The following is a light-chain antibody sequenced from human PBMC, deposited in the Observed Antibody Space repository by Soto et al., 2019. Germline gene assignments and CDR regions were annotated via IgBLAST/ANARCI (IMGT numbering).Light chain of an antibody. CDR2: DAS. CDR1: QSVSSY. CDR3: QQRNNWPLT. V-gene: IGKV3-11*01. Sequence: EIVLTQSPATLSLSPGERATLSCRASQSVSSYLAWYQQRPGQAPSLLIYDASNRAPGIPARFSGSGSGTDFTLVISSLEPEDYVVSYCQQRNNWPLTFGGGTKVEI. J-gene: IGKJ4*01.